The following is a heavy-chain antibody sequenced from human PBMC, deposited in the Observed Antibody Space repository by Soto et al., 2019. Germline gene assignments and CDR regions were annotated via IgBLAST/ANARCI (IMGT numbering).Heavy chain of an antibody. Sequence: VQLVESGGGVVQPGRSLRISCGASEFTFNRHAMHWVRQAPGKGLEWVAVISHDGRIKYYADSVKGRFTISRDNSMNTLYLQMNSLRAEDTAIYFCARVSGHVYATLHGPFDYWGQGTLVTVSS. CDR1: EFTFNRHA. CDR2: ISHDGRIK. J-gene: IGHJ4*02. CDR3: ARVSGHVYATLHGPFDY. D-gene: IGHD2-8*01. V-gene: IGHV3-30*04.